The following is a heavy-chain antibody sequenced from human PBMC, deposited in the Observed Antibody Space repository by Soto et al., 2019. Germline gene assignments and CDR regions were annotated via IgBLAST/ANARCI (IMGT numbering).Heavy chain of an antibody. Sequence: GGSLRLSCAASGFTFSSYWMHWVRQAPGKGLVWVSRINSDGSSTSYADSVKGRFTISRDNAKNTLYLQMNSLRAEDTAVYYCARAPYDFWSGYYLYYYYYMDVWGKGTTVTVSS. CDR1: GFTFSSYW. CDR3: ARAPYDFWSGYYLYYYYYMDV. CDR2: INSDGSST. V-gene: IGHV3-74*01. D-gene: IGHD3-3*01. J-gene: IGHJ6*03.